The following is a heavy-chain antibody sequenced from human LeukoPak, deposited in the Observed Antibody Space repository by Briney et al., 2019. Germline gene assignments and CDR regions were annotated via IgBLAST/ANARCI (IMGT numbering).Heavy chain of an antibody. CDR3: ARDVVYDRENYFDY. CDR2: ISGSGGST. CDR1: GFTFSSYA. J-gene: IGHJ4*02. D-gene: IGHD3-22*01. Sequence: GGSLRLSCAASGFTFSSYAMSWVRQAPGKGLEWVSAISGSGGSTYYADSVKGRFTISRDNSKNTLYLQMNSLRAEDTAVYYCARDVVYDRENYFDYWGQGTLVTVSS. V-gene: IGHV3-23*01.